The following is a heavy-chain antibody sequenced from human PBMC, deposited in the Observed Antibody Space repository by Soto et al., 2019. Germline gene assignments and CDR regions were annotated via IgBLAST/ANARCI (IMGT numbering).Heavy chain of an antibody. D-gene: IGHD6-13*01. V-gene: IGHV3-9*01. Sequence: EVQLVESGGGLVQPGRSLRISCAASGFTFDDYAMHWVRQVPGKGLEWVSGINWNSGSIGYGDSVKGRFATSRDNAKNSLPLQMHSLSAEDTAFYYCVKVDSINWYSGHVRHWGQGTLVSVSS. CDR3: VKVDSINWYSGHVRH. CDR1: GFTFDDYA. CDR2: INWNSGSI. J-gene: IGHJ1*01.